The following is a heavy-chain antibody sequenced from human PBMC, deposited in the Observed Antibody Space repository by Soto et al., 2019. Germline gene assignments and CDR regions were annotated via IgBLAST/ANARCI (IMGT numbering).Heavy chain of an antibody. CDR1: GYTFTSYY. CDR3: ARGGVGYDFWSGYFPPYYFDY. D-gene: IGHD3-3*01. V-gene: IGHV1-2*04. CDR2: INPNSGGA. J-gene: IGHJ4*02. Sequence: ASVKVSCKASGYTFTSYYMHWVRQAPGQGLEWMGWINPNSGGANYAQKFQGWVTMTRDTSISTAYMGLSRLRSDDTAVYYCARGGVGYDFWSGYFPPYYFDYWGQGTLVTVSS.